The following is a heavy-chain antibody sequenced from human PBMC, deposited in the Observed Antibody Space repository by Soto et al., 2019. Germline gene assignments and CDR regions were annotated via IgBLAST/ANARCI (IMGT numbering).Heavy chain of an antibody. CDR1: GFSLRSLGMA. D-gene: IGHD6-6*01. CDR2: IYWDDEE. CDR3: ARRYDSSFDF. J-gene: IGHJ4*02. Sequence: QITLKESGPTLLKPTQTLTLTCTFSGFSLRSLGMAVGWIRQPPGRALEWVALIYWDDEERYSPSLQSRLTITKDTSKNHVVLTMTTMAPVDTATYYCARRYDSSFDFWGQGIPVTVSS. V-gene: IGHV2-5*02.